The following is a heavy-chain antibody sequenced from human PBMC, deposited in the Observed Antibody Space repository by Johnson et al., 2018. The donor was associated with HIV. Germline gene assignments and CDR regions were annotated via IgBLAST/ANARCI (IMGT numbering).Heavy chain of an antibody. Sequence: VQLVESGGGLVQPGGSLRLSCAASRFTFSNYWMSWVRQAPGKGLEWVANIKQDGGAQYSADSVKGRFTISRDNAKKSLYLQMTSLRGEDTAVYYCASPGFGEGVPDAFDIWGQGTMVTVSS. V-gene: IGHV3-7*02. D-gene: IGHD3-10*01. J-gene: IGHJ3*02. CDR1: RFTFSNYW. CDR2: IKQDGGAQ. CDR3: ASPGFGEGVPDAFDI.